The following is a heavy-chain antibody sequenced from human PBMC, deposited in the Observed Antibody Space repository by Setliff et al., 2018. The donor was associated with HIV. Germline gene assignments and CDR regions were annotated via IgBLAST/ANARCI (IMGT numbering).Heavy chain of an antibody. CDR2: IRSKAYGGTT. V-gene: IGHV3-49*04. J-gene: IGHJ3*02. CDR1: GFTFGDYA. Sequence: PGGSLRLSCTASGFTFGDYAMSWVRQAPGKGLEWIGFIRSKAYGGTTEYAASVKGRFTISRDDSKSIAYLQMNSLKTEDTAVYYCTRNRNYAFDIWGQGTMVTVSS. CDR3: TRNRNYAFDI.